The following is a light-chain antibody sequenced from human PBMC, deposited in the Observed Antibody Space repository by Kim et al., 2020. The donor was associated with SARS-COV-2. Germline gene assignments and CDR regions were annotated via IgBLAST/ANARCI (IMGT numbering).Light chain of an antibody. J-gene: IGLJ2*01. CDR1: SSNIGAGYD. Sequence: QSVLTQPPSVSGAPGQRVTISCTGSSSNIGAGYDVHWYQQLPGTAPKLLIYGNSNRPSGVPDRFSGSKSGTSASLAITGLQAEDEADYYCQSYDSSLSCPHVVFGGGTQLTVL. CDR2: GNS. V-gene: IGLV1-40*01. CDR3: QSYDSSLSCPHVV.